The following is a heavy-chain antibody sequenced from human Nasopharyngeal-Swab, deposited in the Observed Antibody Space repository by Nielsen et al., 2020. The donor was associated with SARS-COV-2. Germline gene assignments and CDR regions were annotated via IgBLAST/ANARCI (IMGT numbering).Heavy chain of an antibody. J-gene: IGHJ4*02. CDR1: GGSISTYY. D-gene: IGHD6-13*01. CDR3: ARWGSWFYYFDY. CDR2: IYYTGST. Sequence: SETLSLTCTVSGGSISTYYWSWIRRPPGKGLEWIGYIYYTGSTNYNPSLKSRVTISVDTSKNQFSLNLRSVTAADTAVYFCARWGSWFYYFDYWGQGTLVTVSS. V-gene: IGHV4-59*08.